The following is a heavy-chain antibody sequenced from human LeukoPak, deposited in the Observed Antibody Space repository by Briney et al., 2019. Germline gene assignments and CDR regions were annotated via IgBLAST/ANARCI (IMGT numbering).Heavy chain of an antibody. CDR1: GFTFSNYK. CDR3: ARERLVTEAGSYFYYGMDV. Sequence: GGSLRLSCAASGFTFSNYKMNWVRQTPGKGLEWVSSISSSSSYIYYADSVKGRFTISRDSANNSLFLHMNSLRAEDTALYFCARERLVTEAGSYFYYGMDVWGQGTTVTVSS. CDR2: ISSSSSYI. V-gene: IGHV3-21*01. J-gene: IGHJ6*02. D-gene: IGHD6-19*01.